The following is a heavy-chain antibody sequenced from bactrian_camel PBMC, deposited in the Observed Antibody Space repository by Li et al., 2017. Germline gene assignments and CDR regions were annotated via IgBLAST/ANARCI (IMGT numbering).Heavy chain of an antibody. D-gene: IGHD1*01. J-gene: IGHJ4*01. CDR1: GFPFSAYY. V-gene: IGHV3S1*01. CDR3: ARDSFIRLGFLAY. Sequence: VQLVESGGGLVQTGGSLRLSCAASGFPFSAYYMYWVRQAPGKGPEWVSAIYTGSTYYADSTQGRFTISKDNAKTTVYLQMNSLKSEDTALYYCARDSFIRLGFLAYWGQGTQVTVS. CDR2: IYTGST.